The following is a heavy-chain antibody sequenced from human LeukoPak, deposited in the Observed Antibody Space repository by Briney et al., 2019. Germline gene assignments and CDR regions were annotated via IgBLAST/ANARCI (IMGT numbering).Heavy chain of an antibody. Sequence: ASVKVSCKASGYTFTSYGISWVRQAPGQGLEWMGWISAYNGNTNYAQKLQGRVTMTRDMSTSTDYMELSSLRSEDTAVYYCARDNSVGDYAWWFAPWGQGTLVTVSS. D-gene: IGHD1-26*01. J-gene: IGHJ5*02. V-gene: IGHV1-18*01. CDR1: GYTFTSYG. CDR2: ISAYNGNT. CDR3: ARDNSVGDYAWWFAP.